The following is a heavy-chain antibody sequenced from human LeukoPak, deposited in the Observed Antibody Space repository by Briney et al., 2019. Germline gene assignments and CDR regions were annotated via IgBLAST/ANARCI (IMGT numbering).Heavy chain of an antibody. D-gene: IGHD5-12*01. CDR3: AALSGYSGYDWFSHFDY. V-gene: IGHV4-39*01. Sequence: KPSETLSLTCTVPGGSISSSLNYWGWIRQPPGKGLEWIGSIYYIGRPYYNPSRKSRVTISVDTSKNQFSLSRSSGTAADTAVYYCAALSGYSGYDWFSHFDYWGQGTLVTVSS. CDR1: GGSISSSLNY. CDR2: IYYIGRP. J-gene: IGHJ4*02.